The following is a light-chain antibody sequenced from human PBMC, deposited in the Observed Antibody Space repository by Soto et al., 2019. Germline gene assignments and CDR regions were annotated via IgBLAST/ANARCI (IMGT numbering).Light chain of an antibody. CDR2: EVS. CDR3: SSYAGSSVV. J-gene: IGLJ2*01. Sequence: ALTQPPSASGSPGQSVTISCTGTSSDVGGYNYVSWYQQHPGKAPKLMIYEVSKRPSGVPDRFSGSKSGNTASLTVSGLQAEDEADYYCSSYAGSSVVFGGGTKLTVL. V-gene: IGLV2-8*01. CDR1: SSDVGGYNY.